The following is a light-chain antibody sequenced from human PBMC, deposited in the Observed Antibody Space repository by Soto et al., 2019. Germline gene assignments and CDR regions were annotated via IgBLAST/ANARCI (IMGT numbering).Light chain of an antibody. Sequence: EIVLTQSPGTLSLSPGERATLSCRASQSFSRSFLAWYQQKPGQAPSLLLYGASSRATGIPDRFSGSGSGTDFTLSITSLEPEDFAVYFCQQYATSPITFGQGTRLEIK. CDR1: QSFSRSF. J-gene: IGKJ5*01. CDR3: QQYATSPIT. V-gene: IGKV3-20*01. CDR2: GAS.